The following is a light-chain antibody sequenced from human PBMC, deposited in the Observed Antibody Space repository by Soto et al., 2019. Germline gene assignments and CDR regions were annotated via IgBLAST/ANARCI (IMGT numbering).Light chain of an antibody. J-gene: IGLJ2*01. V-gene: IGLV2-14*01. CDR2: EVS. CDR3: TSVTSSSTFV. Sequence: QSALTQPASVSGSPGQSITISCTGTSSDVGGYNYVSWYQHHPGKAPKLIIYEVSDRPSGVSNRFSGSSSGNTVSLTISGLPADDEDDYYCTSVTSSSTFVFGGGTKVTVL. CDR1: SSDVGGYNY.